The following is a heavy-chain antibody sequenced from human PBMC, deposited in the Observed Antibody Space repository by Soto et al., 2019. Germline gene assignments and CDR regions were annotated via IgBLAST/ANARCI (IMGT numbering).Heavy chain of an antibody. J-gene: IGHJ4*02. D-gene: IGHD1-20*01. Sequence: QVQLQESGPGLVKPSQTLSLTCTVSGGSISSGDYYWSWIRQPPGKGLEWIGYIYYSGSTYYNPSLKSRVTLTLDTSKNQFSLKLRSVTAADTAVYDCARAIDNWNDVGRFDYWGQGTLVTVSS. CDR2: IYYSGST. V-gene: IGHV4-30-4*01. CDR1: GGSISSGDYY. CDR3: ARAIDNWNDVGRFDY.